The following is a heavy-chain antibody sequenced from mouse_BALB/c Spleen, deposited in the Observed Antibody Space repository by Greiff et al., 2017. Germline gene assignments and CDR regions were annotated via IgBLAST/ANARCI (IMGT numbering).Heavy chain of an antibody. CDR2: ISYSGST. J-gene: IGHJ4*01. D-gene: IGHD2-1*01. Sequence: VQLQQSGPGLVKPSQSLSLTCTVTGYSITSDYAWYLIRQSPGNLLGWMGYISYSGSTSYNPSLKSRISITRDTSKNHFFLQLKYVTTEDTATYYCASGEGNYDALDYWGQGTSVTVSS. CDR1: GYSITSDYA. V-gene: IGHV3-2*02. CDR3: ASGEGNYDALDY.